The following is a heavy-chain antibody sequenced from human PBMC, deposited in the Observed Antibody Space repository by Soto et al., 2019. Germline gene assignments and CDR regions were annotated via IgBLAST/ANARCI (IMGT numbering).Heavy chain of an antibody. V-gene: IGHV1-18*01. CDR1: GYTFTSYG. CDR2: ISAYNGNT. J-gene: IGHJ6*02. Sequence: ASVKVSCKASGYTFTSYGISWVRQAPGQGLEWMGWISAYNGNTNYAQKLQGRVTMTTGTSTSTAYMELRSLRSDDTAVYYCAREGVRYCSGGSCYSGPYYYYGMDVCGQGTTVTAP. CDR3: AREGVRYCSGGSCYSGPYYYYGMDV. D-gene: IGHD2-15*01.